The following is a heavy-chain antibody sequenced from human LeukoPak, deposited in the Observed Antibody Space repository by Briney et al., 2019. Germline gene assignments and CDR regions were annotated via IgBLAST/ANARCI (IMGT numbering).Heavy chain of an antibody. V-gene: IGHV4-59*01. CDR2: IYYSGNI. J-gene: IGHJ3*01. CDR3: ARTKPLDPFDF. Sequence: SETLSLTCTVSGGSISSYYWSWIRQPPGKGLEWIGYIYYSGNIYYNPSLKSRVTISVDTSKNQFSLKVNSVTAADTAVYYCARTKPLDPFDFWGQGTLVTVSS. CDR1: GGSISSYY.